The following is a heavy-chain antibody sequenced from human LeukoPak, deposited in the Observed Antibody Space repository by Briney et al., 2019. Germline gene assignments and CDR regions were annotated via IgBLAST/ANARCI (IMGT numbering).Heavy chain of an antibody. CDR1: GFIFNSYG. CDR3: ATLPYYYDSSGSYYFDY. V-gene: IGHV3-30*02. CDR2: IRYDGSDK. D-gene: IGHD3-22*01. Sequence: GGSLRLSCAASGFIFNSYGMHWVRQAPGKGLEWVAFIRYDGSDKYYADSVKGRFTISRDNSKNTLYLQMNSLRVEDTAVYYCATLPYYYDSSGSYYFDYWGQGTLVTVSS. J-gene: IGHJ4*02.